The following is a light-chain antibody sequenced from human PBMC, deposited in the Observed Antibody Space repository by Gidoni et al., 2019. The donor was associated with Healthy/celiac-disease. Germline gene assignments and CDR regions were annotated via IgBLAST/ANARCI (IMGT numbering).Light chain of an antibody. J-gene: IGKJ1*01. Sequence: EMVLTQSPASLSLSPGERATLSCRASQSVSSYLAGYQQKPGQAPRLLIYDASNRATGIPARFRGGGSGTDLTLTIRSREPEDLAVYYCRKRSNWPLWTFGQGTKVEIK. CDR1: QSVSSY. CDR3: RKRSNWPLWT. V-gene: IGKV3-11*01. CDR2: DAS.